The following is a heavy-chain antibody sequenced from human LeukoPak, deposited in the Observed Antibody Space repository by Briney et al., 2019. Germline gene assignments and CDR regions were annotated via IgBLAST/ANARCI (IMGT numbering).Heavy chain of an antibody. CDR1: GFTFSRYW. Sequence: GGSLRLSCGASGFTFSRYWMSWVRQAPGKGLEWVSSIRSSSSYIYYADSVKGRFTISRDNAKNSLYLQMNSLRAEDTAVYYCAGGYSSGSFDYWGQGTLVTVSS. CDR3: AGGYSSGSFDY. D-gene: IGHD6-19*01. CDR2: IRSSSSYI. J-gene: IGHJ4*02. V-gene: IGHV3-21*01.